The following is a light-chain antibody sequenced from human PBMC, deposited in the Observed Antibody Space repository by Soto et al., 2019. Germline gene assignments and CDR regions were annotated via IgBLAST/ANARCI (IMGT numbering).Light chain of an antibody. CDR3: HQYERIVRT. CDR1: QSVRNSL. Sequence: EIVLTPSPGTLSLSPGERATLSCRASQSVRNSLLAWYQQKPGQPPRLLIDDASTRATATQERFSGSGSGTDFTLTISRLEPEDFAVYYCHQYERIVRTFGQGTKVEIK. V-gene: IGKV3-20*01. CDR2: DAS. J-gene: IGKJ1*01.